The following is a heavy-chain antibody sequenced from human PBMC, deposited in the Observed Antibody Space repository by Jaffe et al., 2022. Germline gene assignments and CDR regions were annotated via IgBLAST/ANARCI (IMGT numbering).Heavy chain of an antibody. D-gene: IGHD2-15*01. CDR2: IIPIFGTA. V-gene: IGHV1-69*05. CDR1: GGTFSSYA. Sequence: QVQLVQSGAEVKKPGSSVKVSCKASGGTFSSYAISWVRQAPGQGLEWMGGIIPIFGTANYAQKFQGRVTITTDESTSTAYMELSSLRSEDTAVYYCARDAQCSGGSCLGWFDPWGQGTLVTVSS. J-gene: IGHJ5*02. CDR3: ARDAQCSGGSCLGWFDP.